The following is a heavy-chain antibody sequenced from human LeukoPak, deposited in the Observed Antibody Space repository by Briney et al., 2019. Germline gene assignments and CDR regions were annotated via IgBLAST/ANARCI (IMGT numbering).Heavy chain of an antibody. CDR2: IYYSGST. Sequence: PSQTLSLTCTVSGGSISSGSYYWSWIRQPPGKGLEWIGYIYYSGSTNYNPSLKSRVTISVDTSKNQFSLKLSSVTAADTAVYYCARKGSQLVRWGAFDIWGQGTMVTVSS. V-gene: IGHV4-61*01. CDR3: ARKGSQLVRWGAFDI. D-gene: IGHD6-13*01. J-gene: IGHJ3*02. CDR1: GGSISSGSYY.